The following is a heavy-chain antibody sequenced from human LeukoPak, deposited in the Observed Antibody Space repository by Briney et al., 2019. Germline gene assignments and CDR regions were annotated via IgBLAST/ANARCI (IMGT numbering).Heavy chain of an antibody. Sequence: ASVKVSCKASGGTFSSYAISWVRQAPGQGFEWMEGTIPIFGTANYAQKFQGRVTITADESTSTAYMELRSLRSDDTAVYYCARAELLRYFDWLPRYYYYGMDVWGQGTTVTVSS. CDR1: GGTFSSYA. V-gene: IGHV1-69*13. CDR2: TIPIFGTA. D-gene: IGHD3-9*01. J-gene: IGHJ6*02. CDR3: ARAELLRYFDWLPRYYYYGMDV.